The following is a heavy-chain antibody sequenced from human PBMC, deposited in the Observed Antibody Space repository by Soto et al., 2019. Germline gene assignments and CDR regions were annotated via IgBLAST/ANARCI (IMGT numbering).Heavy chain of an antibody. D-gene: IGHD4-17*01. CDR3: ARANYGGNAYFDY. V-gene: IGHV3-30-3*01. CDR2: ISYDGSNK. CDR1: GFTFSSYA. J-gene: IGHJ4*02. Sequence: PGGSLRLSCAASGFTFSSYAMHWVRQAPGKGLEWVAVISYDGSNKYYADSVKGRFTISRDNSKNTLYLQMNSLRAEDTAVYYCARANYGGNAYFDYWGQGTLVTVSS.